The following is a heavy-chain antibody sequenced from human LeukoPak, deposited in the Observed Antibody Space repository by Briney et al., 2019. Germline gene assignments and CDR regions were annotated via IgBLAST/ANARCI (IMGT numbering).Heavy chain of an antibody. CDR2: ISGSGGST. D-gene: IGHD6-19*01. J-gene: IGHJ4*02. V-gene: IGHV3-23*01. CDR3: AREDGSRIAVAGSRY. Sequence: GGSLRLSCAASGFTFSSYAMSWVRQAPGKGLEWVSGISGSGGSTYYADSVKGRFTTSRDNSKNTLNLQMNSLRDEDTAVYYCAREDGSRIAVAGSRYWGQGTLVTVSS. CDR1: GFTFSSYA.